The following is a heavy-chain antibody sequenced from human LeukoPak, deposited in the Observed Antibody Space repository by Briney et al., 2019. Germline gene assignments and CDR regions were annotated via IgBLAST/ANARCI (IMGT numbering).Heavy chain of an antibody. Sequence: GGSLRLSCAASGFTFSSYAMHWVRQAPGKGLEYVSAISSNGGSTYYANSVKGRFTISRDNSKNTLYLQMGCLRAEDMAVYYCARVRRELIQQQYYYYYYMDVWGKGTTVTVSS. CDR3: ARVRRELIQQQYYYYYYMDV. CDR2: ISSNGGST. V-gene: IGHV3-64*01. D-gene: IGHD5-18*01. J-gene: IGHJ6*03. CDR1: GFTFSSYA.